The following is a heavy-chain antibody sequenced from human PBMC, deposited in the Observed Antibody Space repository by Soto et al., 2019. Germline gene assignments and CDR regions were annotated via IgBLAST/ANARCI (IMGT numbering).Heavy chain of an antibody. V-gene: IGHV3-49*03. J-gene: IGHJ6*01. Sequence: GGSLRLSCTVSGFTFCDYAMSWFRQAPGKGLEWVGFIRSKAYGGTTEYAASVKGRFTISRDDSKSIAYLKMNSLKTEDTAVYYCTRVRKDCIGGNCHLPPYLYYRMEVWGQGTTVTV. D-gene: IGHD2-15*01. CDR1: GFTFCDYA. CDR3: TRVRKDCIGGNCHLPPYLYYRMEV. CDR2: IRSKAYGGTT.